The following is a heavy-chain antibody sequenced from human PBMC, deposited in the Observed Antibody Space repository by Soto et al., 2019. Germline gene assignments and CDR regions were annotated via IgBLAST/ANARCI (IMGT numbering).Heavy chain of an antibody. CDR3: SIGSWSAETFDV. Sequence: QVHLIQSGAEVKKPGSSVKVSCKAAGGTFNTYTLIWVRQAPGHGLEWMGRIIPMVTVTNSAQKFQGRLTLTADKSTGTAFMELTSLRSDDTAVYYCSIGSWSAETFDVWGQGTMVTVYS. CDR2: IIPMVTVT. CDR1: GGTFNTYT. D-gene: IGHD2-2*01. V-gene: IGHV1-69*02. J-gene: IGHJ3*01.